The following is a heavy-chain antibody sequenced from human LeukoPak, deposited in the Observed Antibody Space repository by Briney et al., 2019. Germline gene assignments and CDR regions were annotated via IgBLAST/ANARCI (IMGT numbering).Heavy chain of an antibody. CDR1: GYSISSSYY. V-gene: IGHV4-61*01. Sequence: SETLSLTCTVSGYSISSSYYWSWIRQPPGKGLEWIGYISYIGTTNSNPSLKSRVTISVDTSKNQFSLKMTSVTAADTAVYYCARESDYTEFDYWGLGTPVTVSS. J-gene: IGHJ4*02. CDR3: ARESDYTEFDY. CDR2: ISYIGTT. D-gene: IGHD2-2*02.